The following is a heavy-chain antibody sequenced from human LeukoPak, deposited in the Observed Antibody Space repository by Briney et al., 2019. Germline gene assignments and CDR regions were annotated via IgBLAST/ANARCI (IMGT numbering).Heavy chain of an antibody. CDR3: ARSTGGPYGDYGGQH. D-gene: IGHD4-17*01. J-gene: IGHJ1*01. CDR2: IYPGDSDT. CDR1: GYSFTSYW. V-gene: IGHV5-51*01. Sequence: GESLKISCKGSGYSFTSYWIGWVRQMPGKGLEWMGIIYPGDSDTRYGPSFQGQVTISADKSISTAYLQWSSLKASDTAMYYCARSTGGPYGDYGGQHWGQGTLVTVSS.